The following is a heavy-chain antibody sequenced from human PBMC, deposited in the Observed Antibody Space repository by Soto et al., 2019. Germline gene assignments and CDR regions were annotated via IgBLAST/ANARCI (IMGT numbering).Heavy chain of an antibody. V-gene: IGHV4-59*08. CDR2: IYYSGST. CDR1: GVSISSYY. Sequence: SETLSLTCTVAGVSISSYYWSWIRQPPGKGLEWIGYIYYSGSTNYNPSLKSRVTISVDTSKNQFSLKLSSVTAADTAVYYCARLETYYYYYYMDVWGKGTTVTVSS. J-gene: IGHJ6*03. CDR3: ARLETYYYYYYMDV.